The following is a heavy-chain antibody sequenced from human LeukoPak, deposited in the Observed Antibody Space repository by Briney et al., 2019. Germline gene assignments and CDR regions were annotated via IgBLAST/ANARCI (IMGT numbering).Heavy chain of an antibody. CDR2: IKSKTDGGTT. D-gene: IGHD4-17*01. CDR1: GFTFSNAW. CDR3: TTDDGDYVIDY. Sequence: GGSLRLSCAASGFTFSNAWMSWVRQAPGKGLEWVGRIKSKTDGGTTDYAAPVKGRFTISRDDSKNTLYLQVNSLQTEDTAVYYCTTDDGDYVIDYWGQGTLVTVSS. V-gene: IGHV3-15*01. J-gene: IGHJ4*02.